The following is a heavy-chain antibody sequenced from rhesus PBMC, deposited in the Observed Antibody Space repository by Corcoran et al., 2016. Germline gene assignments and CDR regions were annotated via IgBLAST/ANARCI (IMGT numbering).Heavy chain of an antibody. CDR2: VDPEDGGA. J-gene: IGHJ6*01. D-gene: IGHD1-1*01. V-gene: IGHV1-111*02. CDR3: ATGISWIYGLDS. CDR1: GYTFTDYY. Sequence: EVQLVQSGAEVKKPGASVKISCKASGYTFTDYYLHWVRQAPGKGLELMRRVDPEDGGAIHAQKYQDRVTITVDTSTDTAYMEMSSLRSEDTVVYYCATGISWIYGLDSCGQGVVVTVSS.